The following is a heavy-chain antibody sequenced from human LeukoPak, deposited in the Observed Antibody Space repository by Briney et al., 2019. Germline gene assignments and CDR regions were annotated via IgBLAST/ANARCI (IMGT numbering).Heavy chain of an antibody. D-gene: IGHD3-22*01. CDR2: IYTSGST. CDR1: AGSVNNSNFS. J-gene: IGHJ4*02. CDR3: ARHGYDRSGFHSN. Sequence: SETLSLTCTVSAGSVNNSNFSWGWIRQPPGRGLEWLGSIYTSGSTYSNPSLKSRVTLSIDTSKSQFSLRLTSVTAADTAVYYCARHGYDRSGFHSNWGQGTLVTVSS. V-gene: IGHV4-39*01.